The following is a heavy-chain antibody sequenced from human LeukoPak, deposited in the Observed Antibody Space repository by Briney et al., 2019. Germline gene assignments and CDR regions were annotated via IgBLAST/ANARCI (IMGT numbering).Heavy chain of an antibody. CDR2: INWNGGST. CDR3: ARVSDISVAAYFDS. Sequence: GGSLRLSCAASGFTFDDYGMSWVRQAPGKGLEWVSRINWNGGSTGYADSVKGRFTISRDNAKNSLYLQMNSLRAEDSALYFCARVSDISVAAYFDSWGQGTLVTVSS. CDR1: GFTFDDYG. J-gene: IGHJ4*02. D-gene: IGHD6-19*01. V-gene: IGHV3-20*04.